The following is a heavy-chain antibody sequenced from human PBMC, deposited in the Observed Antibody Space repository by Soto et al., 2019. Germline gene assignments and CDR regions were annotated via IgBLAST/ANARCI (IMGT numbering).Heavy chain of an antibody. J-gene: IGHJ4*02. CDR2: INHSGST. V-gene: IGHV4-34*01. Sequence: SETLSLTCAVYGGSFSGYYWSWIRQPPGKGLEWIGEINHSGSTNYNPSLKSRVTISVDTSTSTAYMELRSLRSDDTAVYYCARDPPPPDYWGQGTLVTVSS. CDR3: ARDPPPPDY. CDR1: GGSFSGYY.